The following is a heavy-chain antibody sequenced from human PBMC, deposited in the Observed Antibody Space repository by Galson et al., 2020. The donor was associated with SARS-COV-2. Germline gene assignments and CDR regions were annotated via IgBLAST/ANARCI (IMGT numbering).Heavy chain of an antibody. V-gene: IGHV3-74*01. CDR2: ISGDGSLT. Sequence: QAGGSLRLSCAASGFTVSSNYMSWVRQAPGKGLEWVARISGDGSLTFYADSVKGRFTISRDNAKNTVYLQMNSLRAEDTAVYYCARDFDAPPRENWGQGTLVTVSS. J-gene: IGHJ4*02. CDR1: GFTVSSNY. CDR3: ARDFDAPPREN.